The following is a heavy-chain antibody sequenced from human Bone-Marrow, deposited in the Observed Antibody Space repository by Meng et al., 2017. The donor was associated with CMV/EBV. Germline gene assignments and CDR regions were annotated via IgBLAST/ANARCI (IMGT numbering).Heavy chain of an antibody. Sequence: ASVTVSCKASGYTFTSYYMHCVRQAPGQGLEWMGIINPSGGSTSYAQKFQDRVTMTSDTHTSTVYMELSSLRSDDTAVYYCAGDYGYSGDYYGMDVWGQGTTVTVSS. V-gene: IGHV1-46*03. D-gene: IGHD3-10*01. CDR3: AGDYGYSGDYYGMDV. J-gene: IGHJ6*02. CDR2: INPSGGST. CDR1: GYTFTSYY.